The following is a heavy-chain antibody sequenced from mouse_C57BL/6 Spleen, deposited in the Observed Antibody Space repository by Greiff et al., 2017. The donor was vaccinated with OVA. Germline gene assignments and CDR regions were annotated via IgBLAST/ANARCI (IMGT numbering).Heavy chain of an antibody. CDR2: IHPNSGST. CDR3: AKGLYDPYAMDY. J-gene: IGHJ4*01. D-gene: IGHD2-3*01. Sequence: QVQLQQPGAELVKPGASVKLSCKASGYTFTSYWMHWVKQRPGQGLEWIGMIHPNSGSTNYNEKFKSKATLTVDKSSSTAYMQLSSLTSEDSAVYYFAKGLYDPYAMDYWGQGTSVTVSS. CDR1: GYTFTSYW. V-gene: IGHV1-64*01.